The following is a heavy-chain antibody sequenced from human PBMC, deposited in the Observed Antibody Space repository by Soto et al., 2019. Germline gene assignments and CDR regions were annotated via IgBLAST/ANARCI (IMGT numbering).Heavy chain of an antibody. CDR2: INPVFATT. D-gene: IGHD3-10*01. J-gene: IGHJ6*02. V-gene: IGHV1-69*01. CDR3: ALWGSAIRDYNYYVMDV. Sequence: QVHLVQSGAEVKKPGSSVKVSCKASGGSFSNHGVSWVRQAPGQGLEWMGGINPVFATTNYAQKLQGRVTITADESRTTAYMELSSLRSDDSAVNYCALWGSAIRDYNYYVMDVWGQGTTVTVSS. CDR1: GGSFSNHG.